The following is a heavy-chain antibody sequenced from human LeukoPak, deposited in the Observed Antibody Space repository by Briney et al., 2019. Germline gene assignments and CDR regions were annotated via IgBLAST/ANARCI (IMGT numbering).Heavy chain of an antibody. V-gene: IGHV3-7*04. CDR1: GFIFSSYW. Sequence: PGGSLRLSCAASGFIFSSYWMSWVRQAPGKGKEWVANIKQDGSAEYYVDSVKGRFTISRDNAKNSLYLQLNSLRAEDTAVYYCARDGYGWESLDYWGQGALVTVSS. CDR2: IKQDGSAE. CDR3: ARDGYGWESLDY. J-gene: IGHJ4*02. D-gene: IGHD2-2*03.